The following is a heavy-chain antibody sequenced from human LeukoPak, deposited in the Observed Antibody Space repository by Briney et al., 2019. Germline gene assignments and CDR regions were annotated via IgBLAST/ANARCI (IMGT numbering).Heavy chain of an antibody. CDR2: FDPEKGKT. V-gene: IGHV1-24*01. J-gene: IGHJ4*02. D-gene: IGHD1-26*01. CDR3: ALQKAGELTYDY. CDR1: GYALTELS. Sequence: ASVKVSCKVSGYALTELSMDWVRQAPGKGLEWMGGFDPEKGKTIYAQKFQGRLTMTEDTSTDTAYMELGSLRSEDTAVYYCALQKAGELTYDYWGQGALVTVSS.